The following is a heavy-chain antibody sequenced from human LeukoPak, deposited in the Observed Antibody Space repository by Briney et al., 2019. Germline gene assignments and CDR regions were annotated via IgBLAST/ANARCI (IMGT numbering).Heavy chain of an antibody. CDR2: IYYSGST. J-gene: IGHJ4*02. CDR1: GGSISSYY. CDR3: ARDRGYDYVWGSYRYDY. V-gene: IGHV4-59*01. D-gene: IGHD3-16*02. Sequence: PSETPSLTCSVYGGSISSYYWSWIRQPPGKGLEWIGYIYYSGSTNYNPSLKSRVTISVDTSKNQFSLKLSSVTAADTAVYYCARDRGYDYVWGSYRYDYWGQGTLVTVSS.